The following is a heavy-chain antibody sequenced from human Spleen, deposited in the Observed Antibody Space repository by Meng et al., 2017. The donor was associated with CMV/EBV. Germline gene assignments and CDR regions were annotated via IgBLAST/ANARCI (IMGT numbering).Heavy chain of an antibody. V-gene: IGHV1-18*01. D-gene: IGHD2-15*01. CDR3: ARLAKCRDGSCYFDS. J-gene: IGHJ4*02. Sequence: SGYTFTSYGISWVRQAPGRGLEWMGWISAYNGNTNYEQQLQGRVTMTTDTSTSTAYMELRSLRSDDTAVYYCARLAKCRDGSCYFDSWGQGTLVTVSS. CDR2: ISAYNGNT. CDR1: GYTFTSYG.